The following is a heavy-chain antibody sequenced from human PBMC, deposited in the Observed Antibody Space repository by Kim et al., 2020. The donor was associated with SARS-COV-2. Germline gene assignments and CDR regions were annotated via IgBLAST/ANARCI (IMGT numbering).Heavy chain of an antibody. CDR2: INAGNGNT. Sequence: ASVKVSCKPSGYTFTSYAMQWVRQAPGQRLEWMGWINAGNGNTKYSQKFQGRGTITRDTSASTAYMELSSLRSEDTAVYYCASGAGYCSSTSCYAGYYYYGMDVWGQGTTVTVSS. D-gene: IGHD2-2*01. CDR1: GYTFTSYA. J-gene: IGHJ6*02. V-gene: IGHV1-3*01. CDR3: ASGAGYCSSTSCYAGYYYYGMDV.